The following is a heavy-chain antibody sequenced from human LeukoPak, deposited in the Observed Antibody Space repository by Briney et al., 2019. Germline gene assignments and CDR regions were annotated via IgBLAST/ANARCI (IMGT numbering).Heavy chain of an antibody. V-gene: IGHV4-59*01. Sequence: KPSETLSLTCTVSGGSIGTYYWSWLRQPPGKGLEWLGQIYYSGSTKYSPSLKSRVTISVDTSKNQFSLKVSSLTAADTAVYFCARGSGYGDSTFDYWGQGTLVTVSS. CDR1: GGSIGTYY. CDR3: ARGSGYGDSTFDY. D-gene: IGHD4-17*01. J-gene: IGHJ4*02. CDR2: IYYSGST.